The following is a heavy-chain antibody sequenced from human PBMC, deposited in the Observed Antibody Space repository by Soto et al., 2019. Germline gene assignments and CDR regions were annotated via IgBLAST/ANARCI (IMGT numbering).Heavy chain of an antibody. CDR1: GGSMSENDYY. D-gene: IGHD3-10*02. Sequence: QVQLQEAGPGLVRPSQTLSLTCTVAGGSMSENDYYWSWVRQSPGQGLQWIGYIYDTWTTSYSPSLKIRVTMSADTSRNQFSLKLTSVTAADTALYFCARGIVRGGFDIWGQGTLVTVSS. CDR2: IYDTWTT. CDR3: ARGIVRGGFDI. V-gene: IGHV4-30-4*01. J-gene: IGHJ3*02.